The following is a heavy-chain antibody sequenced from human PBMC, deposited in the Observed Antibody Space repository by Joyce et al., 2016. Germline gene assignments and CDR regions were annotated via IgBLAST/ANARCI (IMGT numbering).Heavy chain of an antibody. CDR3: ARDLEVVIASNEGFDI. D-gene: IGHD2-21*01. V-gene: IGHV3-33*01. J-gene: IGHJ3*02. CDR1: GFTFNNYG. CDR2: IGYDGNNE. Sequence: QVQLVESGGGVVQPGRSQRLSCETFGFTFNNYGMHWVRQATGKGLEWVAVIGYDGNNEYYADSVNGRFTISRDISKSTLYLQMNSLRVEDTAVYFCARDLEVVIASNEGFDIWGQGTLVTVSS.